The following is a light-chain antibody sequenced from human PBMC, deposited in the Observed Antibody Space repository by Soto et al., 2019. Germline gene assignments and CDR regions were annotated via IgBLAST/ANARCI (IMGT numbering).Light chain of an antibody. V-gene: IGKV1-39*01. CDR3: QQSSSTPPT. Sequence: DIQMTQSPSSLSASVGDRVTITCRASQSISSYLNWYQQKPGKAPKLLIYAASSLQSGVPSRFSGSGSGTDITLTISSLQPEDFATYYCQQSSSTPPTFGQGTKLEIK. J-gene: IGKJ2*01. CDR1: QSISSY. CDR2: AAS.